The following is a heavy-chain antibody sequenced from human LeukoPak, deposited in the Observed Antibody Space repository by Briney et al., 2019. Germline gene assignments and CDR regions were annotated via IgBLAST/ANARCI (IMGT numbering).Heavy chain of an antibody. D-gene: IGHD2-2*01. CDR3: AKDILGSCCYDPYFGY. CDR1: GFTFDDYA. CDR2: ISWDGGST. Sequence: GGSLRLSCAASGFTFDDYAMHWVRQAPGKGLEWLSLISWDGGSTYYADSVKGRFTISRDNAKNSLYLQMNSLRAEDTALYYCAKDILGSCCYDPYFGYWGQGTLVTVSS. V-gene: IGHV3-43D*03. J-gene: IGHJ4*02.